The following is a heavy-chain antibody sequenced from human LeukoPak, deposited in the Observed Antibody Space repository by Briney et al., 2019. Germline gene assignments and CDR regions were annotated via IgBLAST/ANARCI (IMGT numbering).Heavy chain of an antibody. J-gene: IGHJ3*02. D-gene: IGHD5-24*01. V-gene: IGHV1-58*02. CDR3: AADLHGYNADAFDI. Sequence: SVKASCKASGFTFTSSAMQWVRQARGQRLEWIGWIVVGSGNANYAQKFQERVTITRDMSTSTASMELSSLRSEDTAVYYCAADLHGYNADAFDIWGQGTMVTVSS. CDR1: GFTFTSSA. CDR2: IVVGSGNA.